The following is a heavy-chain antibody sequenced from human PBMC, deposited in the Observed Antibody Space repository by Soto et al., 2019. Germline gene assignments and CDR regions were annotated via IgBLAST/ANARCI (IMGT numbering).Heavy chain of an antibody. J-gene: IGHJ6*02. CDR1: GYTFTSYG. V-gene: IGHV1-18*04. Sequence: GASVKVSCKAAGYTFTSYGISWVRQAPGQGLEWMGWISAYNGNTNYAQKLQGRVTMTTDTSTSTAYMELRSLRSDDTAVYYCARDLTTVTPYYYYGMDVWGQGTTVTVSS. CDR2: ISAYNGNT. CDR3: ARDLTTVTPYYYYGMDV. D-gene: IGHD4-17*01.